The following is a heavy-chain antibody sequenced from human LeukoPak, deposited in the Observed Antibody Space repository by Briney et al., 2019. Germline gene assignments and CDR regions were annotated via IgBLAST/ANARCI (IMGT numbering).Heavy chain of an antibody. J-gene: IGHJ4*02. CDR3: TRGDPVQY. Sequence: PSQTLSLTCAVYGGSFSGYYWSWIRQPPRKGLDWNGEINHSGSTNYNPSLTSRVTISVETSTNQFSLKLSTVAAADTAVYYCTRGDPVQYWGQGDPVTASS. CDR2: INHSGST. V-gene: IGHV4-34*01. CDR1: GGSFSGYY.